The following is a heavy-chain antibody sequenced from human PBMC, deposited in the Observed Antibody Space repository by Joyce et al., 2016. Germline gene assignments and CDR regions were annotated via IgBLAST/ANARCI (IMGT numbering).Heavy chain of an antibody. V-gene: IGHV4-38-2*01. CDR2: IYQSGNT. CDR3: ARQDSSGYFPTIDY. Sequence: QVQLQESGPGLAKPSETLSLTCAVSGYSLSSGYYWGWIRQPPGKGLEWIGFIYQSGNTYYKSSLKRRVTISIDTSKNQFSLKLSSVTAADTAVYYCARQDSSGYFPTIDYWGQGTLVTVSS. CDR1: GYSLSSGYY. J-gene: IGHJ4*02. D-gene: IGHD3-22*01.